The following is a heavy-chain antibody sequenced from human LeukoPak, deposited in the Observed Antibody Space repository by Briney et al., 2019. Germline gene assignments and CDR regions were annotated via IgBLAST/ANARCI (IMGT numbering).Heavy chain of an antibody. D-gene: IGHD6-13*01. V-gene: IGHV4-39*01. Sequence: SETLSLTCTVSGDSITSNNYYWGWIRQPPGKGLEWIATIYYSGTTWYNPSLKSRVTISVDTSKNQFSLKLSSVTAADTAVYYFSCQQRASYEIHPWGQGTLVTVSS. CDR3: SCQQRASYEIHP. J-gene: IGHJ5*02. CDR2: IYYSGTT. CDR1: GDSITSNNYY.